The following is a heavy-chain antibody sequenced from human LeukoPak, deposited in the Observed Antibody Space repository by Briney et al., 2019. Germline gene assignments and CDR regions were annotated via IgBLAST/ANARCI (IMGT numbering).Heavy chain of an antibody. Sequence: GGSLRLSCAASGFTFSSYWMHWVRQAPGKGLVWVSRINSDGSSTGYADSVKGRFTISRDNAKNTLYLQMNSLRAEDTAVYYCARISSWYVGYYFDYWGQGTLVTVSS. J-gene: IGHJ4*02. CDR1: GFTFSSYW. CDR2: INSDGSST. D-gene: IGHD6-13*01. CDR3: ARISSWYVGYYFDY. V-gene: IGHV3-74*01.